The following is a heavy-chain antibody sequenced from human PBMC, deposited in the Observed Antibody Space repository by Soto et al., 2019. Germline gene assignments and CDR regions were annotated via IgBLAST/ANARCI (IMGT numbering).Heavy chain of an antibody. J-gene: IGHJ6*02. CDR2: IYTSGST. V-gene: IGHV4-4*07. Sequence: SESLSLTCTVSGGSISSYYWSWIRQPAGKGLEWIGRIYTSGSTNYNPSLKSRVTMSVDTSKNQFSLKLSSVTAADTAVYYCARGYSSSWYSSAKYGMDVWGQGTTVTVSS. D-gene: IGHD6-13*01. CDR3: ARGYSSSWYSSAKYGMDV. CDR1: GGSISSYY.